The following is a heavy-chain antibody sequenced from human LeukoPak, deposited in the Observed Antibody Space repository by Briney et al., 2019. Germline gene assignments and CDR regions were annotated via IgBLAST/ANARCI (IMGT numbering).Heavy chain of an antibody. CDR2: INPSGGNT. V-gene: IGHV1-46*01. Sequence: ASVKVSCKVSGYTFSSYYMHWVRQAPGQGLEWMGIINPSGGNTHYAQQFQGRVTMTRDTSTTTVYMELSSLRSEDTAVYYCAREGGRVPAATPLFDPWGQGTLVTVSS. J-gene: IGHJ5*02. CDR3: AREGGRVPAATPLFDP. D-gene: IGHD2-2*01. CDR1: GYTFSSYY.